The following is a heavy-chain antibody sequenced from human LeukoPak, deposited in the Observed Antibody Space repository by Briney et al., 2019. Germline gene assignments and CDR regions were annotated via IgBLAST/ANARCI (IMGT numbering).Heavy chain of an antibody. J-gene: IGHJ5*02. Sequence: GASVKVSCKASGYTFTSYGISWVRQAPGQGLEWMGWISAYNGNTNYAQKLQGRVTMTTDTSTSTAYMELRSLRSDDTAVYYCARGHPYYYDSSGHDRFRFDPWGQGTLVTVSS. V-gene: IGHV1-18*01. CDR2: ISAYNGNT. CDR1: GYTFTSYG. CDR3: ARGHPYYYDSSGHDRFRFDP. D-gene: IGHD3-22*01.